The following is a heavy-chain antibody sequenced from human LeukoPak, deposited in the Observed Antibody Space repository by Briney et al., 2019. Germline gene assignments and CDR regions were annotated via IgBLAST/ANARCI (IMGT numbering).Heavy chain of an antibody. J-gene: IGHJ4*02. D-gene: IGHD6-19*01. V-gene: IGHV4-39*07. Sequence: SETLSLTCTVSGGSISSSSYYWGWIRQPPGKGLEWIGSIYYSGSTYYNPSLKSRVTISVDTSKNQFSLKLSSVTAADTAVYYCARSHSRADSSGPNIIFDYWGQGTLVTVSS. CDR3: ARSHSRADSSGPNIIFDY. CDR1: GGSISSSSYY. CDR2: IYYSGST.